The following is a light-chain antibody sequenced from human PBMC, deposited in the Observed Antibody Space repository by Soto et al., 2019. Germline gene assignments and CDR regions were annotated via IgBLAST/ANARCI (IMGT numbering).Light chain of an antibody. CDR3: CSHVGCNTPYV. J-gene: IGLJ1*01. CDR1: NTDVENYNF. CDR2: EDY. Sequence: QSALTQPASVSGSPGQSMTIACTGINTDVENYNFVSWYQQHPGKDPKLMIYEDYKRPSGVSNRFSGSKSGNTASLTISGLQTEDEADDYCCSHVGCNTPYVFATETKRTVL. V-gene: IGLV2-23*01.